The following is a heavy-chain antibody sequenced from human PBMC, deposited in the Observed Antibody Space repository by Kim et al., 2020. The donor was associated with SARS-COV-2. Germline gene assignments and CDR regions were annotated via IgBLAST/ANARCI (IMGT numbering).Heavy chain of an antibody. CDR2: TYSGGST. Sequence: SETLSLTCTVSDASISGYYCAWIRQPPGKGLEWIGNTYSGGSTIYSPSLKSRVAISVDTPKNQLSLKLISVTAADTAVYYCARVFSTSWYFYFDYWGQG. V-gene: IGHV4-59*01. CDR1: DASISGYY. D-gene: IGHD6-13*01. CDR3: ARVFSTSWYFYFDY. J-gene: IGHJ4*02.